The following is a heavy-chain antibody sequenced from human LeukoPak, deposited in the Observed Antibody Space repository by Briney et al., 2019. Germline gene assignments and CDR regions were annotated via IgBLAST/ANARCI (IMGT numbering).Heavy chain of an antibody. CDR1: GFTFSTHS. CDR3: AKVLGGLWPGIDY. J-gene: IGHJ4*02. Sequence: PGGSLRLSCTASGFTFSTHSMHWVRQAPGKGPVWVSRINSDGSSTRYADSVTGRFTISRDNAENTVYLQMNSLRAEDTAVYYCAKVLGGLWPGIDYWGQGTVVTVSS. CDR2: INSDGSST. D-gene: IGHD2-15*01. V-gene: IGHV3-74*01.